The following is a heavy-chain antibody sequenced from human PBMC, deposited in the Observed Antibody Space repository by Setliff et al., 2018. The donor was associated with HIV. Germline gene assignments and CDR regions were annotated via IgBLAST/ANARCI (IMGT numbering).Heavy chain of an antibody. Sequence: GGSLRLSCAASGFTFSDYYLNWFRLAPGKGLEWISHITNTGSSTNYADSVKGRFTISRDNAKNSLFLQMKSLRAEDTGVYYCARDCYGSGSPPCGYWGQGTLVTVSS. CDR1: GFTFSDYY. D-gene: IGHD3-10*01. J-gene: IGHJ4*02. V-gene: IGHV3-11*04. CDR3: ARDCYGSGSPPCGY. CDR2: ITNTGSST.